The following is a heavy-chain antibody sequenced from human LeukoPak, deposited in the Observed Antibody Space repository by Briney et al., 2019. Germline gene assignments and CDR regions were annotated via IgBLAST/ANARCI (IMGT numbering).Heavy chain of an antibody. CDR3: AKGGVMATMDDWDY. CDR2: ISWNSGSI. J-gene: IGHJ4*02. Sequence: PGGSLRLSCAASGFTFDDYAMHWVRQAPGKGLEWVSGISWNSGSICYADSVKGRFTISRDNAKNSLYLQMNSLRAEDTALYYCAKGGVMATMDDWDYWGQGTLVTVS. D-gene: IGHD5-24*01. V-gene: IGHV3-9*01. CDR1: GFTFDDYA.